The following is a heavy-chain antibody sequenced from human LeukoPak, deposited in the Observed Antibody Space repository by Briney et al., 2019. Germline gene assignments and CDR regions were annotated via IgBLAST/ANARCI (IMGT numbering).Heavy chain of an antibody. J-gene: IGHJ4*02. CDR2: INSDGSRT. Sequence: GGSLRLSCAVSGFSLSNYWMNWVRQAPGKGLVWVSRINSDGSRTRYADSVKGRFTISRDNSKNTLYLQMNSLRAEDTAVYYCAKAEVGATFGGLDYWGQGTLVTVSS. CDR3: AKAEVGATFGGLDY. CDR1: GFSLSNYW. V-gene: IGHV3-74*01. D-gene: IGHD1-26*01.